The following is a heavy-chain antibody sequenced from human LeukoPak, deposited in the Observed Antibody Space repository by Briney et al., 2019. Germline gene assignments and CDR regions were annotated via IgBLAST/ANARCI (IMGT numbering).Heavy chain of an antibody. J-gene: IGHJ4*02. CDR3: ARSGYSSGWNFDY. V-gene: IGHV4-61*05. Sequence: SETLSLTCTVSSGSISTSNYYWGWVRQPPGKALEWIGYIYYSGSTNYNPSLKSRVTISVDTSKSQFSLKLSSVTAADTAVYYCARSGYSSGWNFDYWGQGTLVTVSS. CDR2: IYYSGST. D-gene: IGHD6-19*01. CDR1: SGSISTSNYY.